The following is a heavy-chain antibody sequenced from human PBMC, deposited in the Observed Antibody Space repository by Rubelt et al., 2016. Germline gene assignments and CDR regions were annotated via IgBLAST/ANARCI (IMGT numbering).Heavy chain of an antibody. Sequence: QVQLVQSGSELKKPGASVKVSCKASGYTFTRDAMNWVRQAPGQGLEWMGWINTNTAKPAYAQGFTGRFVFSSDTSVVTACLQTSSLRPGDTAGYYCARGGVLGIFWGQGTLVTVSS. CDR3: ARGGVLGIF. V-gene: IGHV7-4-1*02. CDR2: INTNTAKP. D-gene: IGHD1-14*01. J-gene: IGHJ4*02. CDR1: GYTFTRDA.